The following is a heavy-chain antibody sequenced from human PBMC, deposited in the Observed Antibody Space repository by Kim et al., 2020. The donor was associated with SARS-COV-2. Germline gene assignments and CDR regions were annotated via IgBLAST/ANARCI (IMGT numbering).Heavy chain of an antibody. V-gene: IGHV4-4*02. CDR3: ARVPPITMVRGVIYYYYGMDV. CDR2: IYHSGST. Sequence: SETLSLTCAVSGGSISSSNWWSWVHQPPGKGLEWIGEIYHSGSTNYNPSLKSRVTISVDKSKNQFSLKLSSVTAADTAVYYCARVPPITMVRGVIYYYYGMDVWGQGTTVTVSS. D-gene: IGHD3-10*01. J-gene: IGHJ6*02. CDR1: GGSISSSNW.